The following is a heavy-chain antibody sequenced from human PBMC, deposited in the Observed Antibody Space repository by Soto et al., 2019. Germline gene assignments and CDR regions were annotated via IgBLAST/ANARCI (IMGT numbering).Heavy chain of an antibody. V-gene: IGHV4-4*02. D-gene: IGHD7-27*01. CDR3: ARVRLGIPSALDI. CDR1: GGSISSSNW. CDR2: IYHSGST. J-gene: IGHJ3*02. Sequence: SETLSLTCAVSGGSISSSNWWSWVRQPPGKGLEWIGEIYHSGSTNYNPSLKSQVTISVDKSKNQFSLKLSSVTAADTAVYYCARVRLGIPSALDIWGQGTMVTVSS.